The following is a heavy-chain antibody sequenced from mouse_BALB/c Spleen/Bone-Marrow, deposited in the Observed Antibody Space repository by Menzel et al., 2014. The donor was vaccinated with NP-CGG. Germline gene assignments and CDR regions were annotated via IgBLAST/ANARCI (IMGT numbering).Heavy chain of an antibody. CDR3: ARNANWLFTY. V-gene: IGHV1-54*03. CDR1: GYDFTSYL. CDR2: IIPGSGGS. D-gene: IGHD4-1*01. J-gene: IGHJ3*01. Sequence: VKLVESGAEVVRPGTSVKVSSKSSGYDFTSYLIEWIKQRPGQGLEWIGVIIPGSGGSNYNEQFTGKATPTVHKSSSTAYMQLSSLTSDDSAVYFCARNANWLFTYWGQGTLVTVSA.